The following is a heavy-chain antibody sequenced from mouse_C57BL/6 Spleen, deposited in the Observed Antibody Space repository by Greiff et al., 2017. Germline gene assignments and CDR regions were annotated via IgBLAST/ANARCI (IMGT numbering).Heavy chain of an antibody. V-gene: IGHV2-5*01. CDR2: IWRGGST. Sequence: VQRVESGPGLVQPSQSLSITCTVSGFSLTSYGVHWVRQSPGKGLEWLGVIWRGGSTDYNAAFMSRLSITKDNSKSQVFFKMNSLQADDTAIYYCAKALYGYDEGIYAMDYWGQGTSVTVSS. CDR3: AKALYGYDEGIYAMDY. D-gene: IGHD2-2*01. J-gene: IGHJ4*01. CDR1: GFSLTSYG.